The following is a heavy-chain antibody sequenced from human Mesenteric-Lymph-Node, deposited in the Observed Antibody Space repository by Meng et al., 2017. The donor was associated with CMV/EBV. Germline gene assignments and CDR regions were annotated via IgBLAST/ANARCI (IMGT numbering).Heavy chain of an antibody. J-gene: IGHJ4*02. D-gene: IGHD4-17*01. CDR2: ISWDGGST. CDR3: VRDHYGVDY. CDR1: GFTFDDYT. Sequence: GGSLRLSCAASGFTFDDYTMHWVRQAPGKGLEWVSLISWDGGSTYYADSVKGRFTISRDNSKNSLYLQMNSLRTEDTAVYYCVRDHYGVDYWGQGTLVTVSS. V-gene: IGHV3-43*01.